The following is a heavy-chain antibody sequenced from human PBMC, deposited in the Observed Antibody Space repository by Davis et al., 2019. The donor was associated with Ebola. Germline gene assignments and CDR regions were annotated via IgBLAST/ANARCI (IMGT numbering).Heavy chain of an antibody. V-gene: IGHV3-21*04. CDR2: ISSSSNYI. J-gene: IGHJ4*02. CDR3: TVATLMTSDF. CDR1: GFTFRTYA. D-gene: IGHD5-24*01. Sequence: PGGSLRLSCAASGFTFRTYAMHWVRQAPGKGLEWVSFISSSSNYIYYADSVKGRFTVSRDNAKNSLYLQMNSLRAEDTAVYYCTVATLMTSDFWGQGTLVTVSS.